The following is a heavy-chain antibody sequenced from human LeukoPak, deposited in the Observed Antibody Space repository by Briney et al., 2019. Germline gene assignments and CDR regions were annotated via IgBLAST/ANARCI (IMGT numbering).Heavy chain of an antibody. V-gene: IGHV1-69*05. D-gene: IGHD1-7*01. CDR2: IIPIFGTA. Sequence: SVKVSCKASGGTFSSYAISWVRQAPGQGLEWMGRIIPIFGTANYAQKFQGRVTITTDESTSTAHMELSSLRSEDTAVYYCARASTGTTGYFDYWGQGTLVTVSS. CDR3: ARASTGTTGYFDY. CDR1: GGTFSSYA. J-gene: IGHJ4*02.